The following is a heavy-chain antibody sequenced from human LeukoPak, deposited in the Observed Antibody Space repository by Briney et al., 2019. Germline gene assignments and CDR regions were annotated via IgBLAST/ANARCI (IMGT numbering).Heavy chain of an antibody. CDR2: ITSSGRVM. V-gene: IGHV3-48*03. D-gene: IGHD4-17*01. J-gene: IGHJ4*02. CDR3: ARVGDYGRPIDY. CDR1: GFTFSSYE. Sequence: GGSLRLSCAASGFTFSSYEMNWVRQAPGKGLEWVSYITSSGRVMNYADSVKGRFTISRDNAKNSLYLQMNSLRVEDTAIYYCARVGDYGRPIDYWGQGTLVTVSS.